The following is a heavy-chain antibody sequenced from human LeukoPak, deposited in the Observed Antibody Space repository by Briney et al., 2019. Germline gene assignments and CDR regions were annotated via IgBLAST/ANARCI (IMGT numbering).Heavy chain of an antibody. D-gene: IGHD3-10*01. CDR2: ISGSGGST. V-gene: IGHV3-23*01. Sequence: GGSLRPSCAASGFTFSSYAMSWVRQAPGKGLEWVSAISGSGGSTYYADSVKGRFTISRDNSKSTLYLQMNSLRAEDTAVYYCAAEGPPTGGSGSYYGYYGMDVWGQGTTVTVSS. CDR3: AAEGPPTGGSGSYYGYYGMDV. CDR1: GFTFSSYA. J-gene: IGHJ6*02.